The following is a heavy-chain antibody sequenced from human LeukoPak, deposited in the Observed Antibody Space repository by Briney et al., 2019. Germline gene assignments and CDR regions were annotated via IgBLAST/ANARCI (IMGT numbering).Heavy chain of an antibody. CDR2: IKQAGTEK. V-gene: IGHV3-7*05. CDR1: GFTFGSYW. J-gene: IGHJ4*02. D-gene: IGHD3-16*01. CDR3: ASVRGDYYFDF. Sequence: GGSLRLSCAASGFTFGSYWMTWVRQAPGKGLEWVAKIKQAGTEKYYVDSVKGRFTISRDNAKNSLYLQMKSLRADDTAVYYCASVRGDYYFDFWGRGTPVTVSS.